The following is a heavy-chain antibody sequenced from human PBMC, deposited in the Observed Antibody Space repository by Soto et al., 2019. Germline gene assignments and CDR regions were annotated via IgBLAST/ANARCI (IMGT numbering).Heavy chain of an antibody. J-gene: IGHJ6*02. CDR3: ARAAYCHGMDV. Sequence: QVQLQESGPGLVKPSQTLSLTCTVSGGSISSGGYYWSWIRQHPGKGLEWIGYIYYSGSTYYNPSLKSRVTXYXATSTTQFSLKLRSVTAADTAVYYCARAAYCHGMDVWGQGTTVTVSS. V-gene: IGHV4-31*03. CDR1: GGSISSGGYY. CDR2: IYYSGST.